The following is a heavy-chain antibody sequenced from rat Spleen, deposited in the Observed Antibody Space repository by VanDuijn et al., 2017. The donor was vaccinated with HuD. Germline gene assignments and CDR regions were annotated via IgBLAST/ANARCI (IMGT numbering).Heavy chain of an antibody. Sequence: EVQLVESGGGLVQPGTSLKLSCAASGFTFSDHYMAWVRQAPAKGLEWVTSIPNAGGSPYYRDSVKGRFTISRDNAESTLYLQMDSLRSEDTATYYCARRKSGPHWYFDFWGPGTMVTVSS. V-gene: IGHV5S23*01. CDR2: IPNAGGSP. J-gene: IGHJ1*01. D-gene: IGHD1-1*01. CDR1: GFTFSDHY. CDR3: ARRKSGPHWYFDF.